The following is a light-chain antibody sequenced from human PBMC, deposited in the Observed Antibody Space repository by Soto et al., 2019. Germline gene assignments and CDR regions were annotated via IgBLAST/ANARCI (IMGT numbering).Light chain of an antibody. CDR1: QRISTW. CDR3: QQYNIYSPYT. J-gene: IGKJ2*01. V-gene: IGKV1-5*01. Sequence: DIPMTQSPSTLSASVGDRVTITCRASQRISTWLAWYQQKPGKVTRLLIYDASSLESGVPSRFSGSGSGTEFTLTISSLQPDDFATYYCQQYNIYSPYTFGQGAKLEIK. CDR2: DAS.